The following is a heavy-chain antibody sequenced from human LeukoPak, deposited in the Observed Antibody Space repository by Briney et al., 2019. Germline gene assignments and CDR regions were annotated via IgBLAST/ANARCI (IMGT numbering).Heavy chain of an antibody. CDR1: GGSFSGYY. CDR3: ARVRPNSSGVDY. CDR2: INHSGST. V-gene: IGHV4-34*01. D-gene: IGHD6-19*01. J-gene: IGHJ4*02. Sequence: SGTLSLTCAVYGGSFSGYYWSWIRQPPGKGLEWIGEINHSGSTNYNPSLRSRVTISVDTSKNQFSLKLSSVTAADTAVYYCARVRPNSSGVDYWGQGTLVTVSS.